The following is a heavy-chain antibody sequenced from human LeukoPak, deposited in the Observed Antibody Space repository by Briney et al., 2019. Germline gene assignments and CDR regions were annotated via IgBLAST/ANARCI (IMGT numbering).Heavy chain of an antibody. J-gene: IGHJ6*02. CDR3: AGGNDFWSGYYSGPIMDV. D-gene: IGHD3-3*01. CDR2: INPSGGST. CDR1: GYTFTSYY. V-gene: IGHV1-46*01. Sequence: ASVKVSCKASGYTFTSYYMHWVRQAPGQGLEWMGIINPSGGSTSYAQKFQGRVTMTRDTSTSTVYMELSSLRSEDTAVYYCAGGNDFWSGYYSGPIMDVWGQGTTVTVSS.